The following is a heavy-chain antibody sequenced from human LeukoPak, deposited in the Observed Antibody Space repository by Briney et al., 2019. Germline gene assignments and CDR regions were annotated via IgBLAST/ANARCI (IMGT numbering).Heavy chain of an antibody. CDR1: GFTFNRYS. CDR2: ISSSSRYI. CDR3: ARDREEDYYMDV. V-gene: IGHV3-21*01. J-gene: IGHJ6*03. Sequence: PGGSLRLSCAASGFTFNRYSMNWVRQAPGKGLEWASSISSSSRYIYYADSVKGRFTISRDNAKNSLYLQMNSLRAEDTAVYYCARDREEDYYMDVWGKGTTVTVSS.